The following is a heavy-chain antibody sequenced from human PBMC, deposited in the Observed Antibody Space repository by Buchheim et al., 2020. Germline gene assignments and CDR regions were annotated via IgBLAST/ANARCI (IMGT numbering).Heavy chain of an antibody. CDR1: GFTFSNYE. D-gene: IGHD2-2*01. J-gene: IGHJ4*02. Sequence: EVQLVESGGALVQPGGSLRLSCAASGFTFSNYEMNWVRQAPGKGLEWVSYITSSGNAIYYADSVKGRFTISRDNAKSSLYLQMNSLRADDTAVYYCASGYVFWGQGTL. CDR2: ITSSGNAI. V-gene: IGHV3-48*03. CDR3: ASGYVF.